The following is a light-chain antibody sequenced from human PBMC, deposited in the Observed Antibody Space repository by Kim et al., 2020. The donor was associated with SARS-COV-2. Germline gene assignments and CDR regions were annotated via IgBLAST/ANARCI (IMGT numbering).Light chain of an antibody. Sequence: AIRMTQSPSSFSASTGDRVTITCRASQGISSYLAWYQQKQGKPPKLLIYAASTLQSGVPSRFSGSGSGTDFTLTISCLQSEDFATYYCQQYYSYPLTFGGGTKVEIK. V-gene: IGKV1-8*01. J-gene: IGKJ4*01. CDR1: QGISSY. CDR2: AAS. CDR3: QQYYSYPLT.